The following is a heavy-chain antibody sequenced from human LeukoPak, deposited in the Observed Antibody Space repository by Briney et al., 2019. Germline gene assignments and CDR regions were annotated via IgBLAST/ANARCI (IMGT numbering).Heavy chain of an antibody. V-gene: IGHV3-30*03. CDR3: ATADSSPFDY. J-gene: IGHJ4*02. CDR2: ISYDGSNK. D-gene: IGHD4-11*01. CDR1: GFTFSSYG. Sequence: PGGSLRLSCAASGFTFSSYGMHWVRQAPGKGLEGVAVISYDGSNKYYADSVKGRFTISRDNSKNTLYLQMNSLRAEDTAVYYCATADSSPFDYWGQGTLVTVSS.